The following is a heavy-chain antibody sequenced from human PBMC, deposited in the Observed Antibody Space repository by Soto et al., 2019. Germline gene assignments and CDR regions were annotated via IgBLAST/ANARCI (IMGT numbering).Heavy chain of an antibody. J-gene: IGHJ4*02. CDR2: IDSRGRTL. D-gene: IGHD6-6*01. Sequence: LRLSCVASGFTFIDYSMSWIRQAPGKGLEWLAFIDSRGRTLSYADSVRGRFTISRDNAENSVYLQMDSLRADDTAVYYCARQAARNYIDSWGQGNSVTVSS. CDR3: ARQAARNYIDS. CDR1: GFTFIDYS. V-gene: IGHV3-11*01.